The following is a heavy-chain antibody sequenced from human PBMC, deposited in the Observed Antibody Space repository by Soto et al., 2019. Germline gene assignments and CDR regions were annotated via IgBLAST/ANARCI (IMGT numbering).Heavy chain of an antibody. CDR3: ATAQYDFRSGSYSYAMAV. Sequence: QVQLQESGPGLVKPSETLSLTCTVSGGSVSSESHYWSWIRQTPGKGLEWIGYIYYTGSTNYNFSLKGRVTLSVDTSRDHVALRLRSVSRADTAVYYCATAQYDFRSGSYSYAMAVSGQGTKVTVSS. CDR1: GGSVSSESHY. V-gene: IGHV4-61*03. CDR2: IYYTGST. D-gene: IGHD3-3*01. J-gene: IGHJ6*01.